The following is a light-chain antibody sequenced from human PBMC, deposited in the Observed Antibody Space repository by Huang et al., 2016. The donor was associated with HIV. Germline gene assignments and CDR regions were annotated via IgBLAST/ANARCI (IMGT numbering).Light chain of an antibody. CDR1: QNINTP. CDR2: DAS. V-gene: IGKV3-11*01. J-gene: IGKJ4*01. CDR3: QQRVNGLT. Sequence: EIVLTQSPATLSFFPGQRVSLSCRASQNINTPLAWYQQRPGQPPRLLIYDASSRVPGVPARFSGSGSGTDFTLTISSLESEDFATYYCQQRVNGLTFGGGTKV.